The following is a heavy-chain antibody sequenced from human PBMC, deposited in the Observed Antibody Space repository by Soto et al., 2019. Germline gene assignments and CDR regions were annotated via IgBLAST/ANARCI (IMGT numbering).Heavy chain of an antibody. CDR3: ARRGQWLELLPPYYFDS. J-gene: IGHJ4*02. D-gene: IGHD6-19*01. CDR1: GGSFSGYY. Sequence: SETLSLTCAVYGGSFSGYYWNWIRQSPGKGLEWIGEISHSGTTNYNPSLESRVTISVDTSKNQFSLKLNSVTAADTAVYYCARRGQWLELLPPYYFDSWSQGTLVTVSA. V-gene: IGHV4-34*01. CDR2: ISHSGTT.